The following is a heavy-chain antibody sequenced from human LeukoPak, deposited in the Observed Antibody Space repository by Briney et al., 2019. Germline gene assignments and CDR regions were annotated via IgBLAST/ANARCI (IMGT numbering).Heavy chain of an antibody. CDR1: GFTFSSYS. J-gene: IGHJ4*02. V-gene: IGHV3-21*04. D-gene: IGHD6-13*01. Sequence: PGGSLRLSCAASGFTFSSYSMNWVRQAPGKGLEWVSSISSSGRYIYYADSVKGRFTISRDNSKNTLYLQMNSLRAEDTAVYYCASSPASSCLDDWGQGTLVTVSS. CDR3: ASSPASSCLDD. CDR2: ISSSGRYI.